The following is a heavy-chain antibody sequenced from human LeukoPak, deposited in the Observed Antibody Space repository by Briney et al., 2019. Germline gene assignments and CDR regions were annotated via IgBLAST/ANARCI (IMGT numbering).Heavy chain of an antibody. CDR2: IKQDGSEK. J-gene: IGHJ4*02. D-gene: IGHD3-10*01. CDR3: AKTEYIYGSGSYFQDY. Sequence: GGSLRLSCAASGFTFSSYWMSWVRQAPGKGLEWVANIKQDGSEKYYLDSVKGRFTISRDNAKNSLYLQMNSLRAEDTAIYYCAKTEYIYGSGSYFQDYWGQGTLVTVSS. V-gene: IGHV3-7*03. CDR1: GFTFSSYW.